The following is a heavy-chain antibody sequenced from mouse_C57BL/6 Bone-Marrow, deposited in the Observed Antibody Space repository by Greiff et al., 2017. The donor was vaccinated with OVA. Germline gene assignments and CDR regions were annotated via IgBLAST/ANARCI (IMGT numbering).Heavy chain of an antibody. D-gene: IGHD3-2*02. Sequence: VLLQQSGAELARPGASVKMSCKASGYTFTSYTMHWVKQRPGQGLEWIGYINPSSGNTKYNEKFKDKATLTADKSSSTAYMQLSSLTSEDAAIYYCARREAQATEVSYDYWDQGNTLTVSS. J-gene: IGHJ2*01. CDR1: GYTFTSYT. V-gene: IGHV1-4*01. CDR3: ARREAQATEVSYDY. CDR2: INPSSGNT.